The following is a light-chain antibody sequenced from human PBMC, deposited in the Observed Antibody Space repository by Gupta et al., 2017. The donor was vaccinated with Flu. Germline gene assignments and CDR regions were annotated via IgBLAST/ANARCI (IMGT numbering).Light chain of an antibody. CDR2: AAS. CDR1: QGIVAW. CDR3: RQASSFPLT. V-gene: IGKV1D-12*01. Sequence: GDRVTISCRACQGIVAWLAWYQQKPGKAPKLLIYAASSLQSGGPSKCSGSGSGADFSLTNSRLQPEDYATFYCRQASSFPLTFGQGTRLE. J-gene: IGKJ5*01.